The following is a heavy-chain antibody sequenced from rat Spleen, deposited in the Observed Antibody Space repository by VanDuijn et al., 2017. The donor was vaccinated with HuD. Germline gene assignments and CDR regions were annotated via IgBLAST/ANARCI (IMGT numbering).Heavy chain of an antibody. CDR1: GFTFSDYY. V-gene: IGHV5-25*01. D-gene: IGHD1-1*01. CDR3: TTVLQGHGFAY. Sequence: EVQLVESGGVLVQPGRSMKLSCAASGFTFSDYYMAWVRQAPKKGLEWVASISISGDTTYYPDSVKGRFIISRVNAKSTLYLQMNSLRSEDTATYYCTTVLQGHGFAYWGQGTLVTVSS. J-gene: IGHJ3*01. CDR2: ISISGDTT.